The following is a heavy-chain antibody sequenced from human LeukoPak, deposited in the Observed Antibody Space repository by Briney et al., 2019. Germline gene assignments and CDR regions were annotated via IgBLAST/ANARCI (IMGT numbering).Heavy chain of an antibody. CDR1: GGSISSGDYY. CDR2: IYYSGST. J-gene: IGHJ6*03. D-gene: IGHD3-16*01. CDR3: ARNVAPRGDMDV. Sequence: PSETLSLTCTVSGGSISSGDYYYSWIRQPPGKGLEWIGYIYYSGSTDYNPSLKSRVTMSLDTSKNQFSLKLSSVTAADTAVYYCARNVAPRGDMDVWGKGTTVTVSS. V-gene: IGHV4-30-4*08.